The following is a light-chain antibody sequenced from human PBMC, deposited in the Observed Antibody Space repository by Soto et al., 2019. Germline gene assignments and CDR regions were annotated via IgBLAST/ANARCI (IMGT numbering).Light chain of an antibody. J-gene: IGLJ1*01. CDR2: RGT. CDR1: SNDVGAYDS. CDR3: RSSAPESTYV. V-gene: IGLV2-23*01. Sequence: QSALAQPASVSGSPGQSITISCTGTSNDVGAYDSVSWYQQHPHKAPQVIIYRGTQRPSGASNRFSASTSGNAASLTISGLQADDEADYFCRSSAPESTYVCGTGTKVTVL.